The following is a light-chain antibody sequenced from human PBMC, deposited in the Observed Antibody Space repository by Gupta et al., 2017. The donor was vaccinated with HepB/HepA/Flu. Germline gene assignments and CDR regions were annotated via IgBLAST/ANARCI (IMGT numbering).Light chain of an antibody. V-gene: IGLV3-1*01. Sequence: SYELTQPPSVSVSPGQTASITCSGGKLGHKYVCWYQQKPGQSPVLVIYQDTKRPSGIPERFSGSNSGNTATLTISGTQLMDEADYYCQAWDSSTVVFGGGTKLTVL. CDR2: QDT. CDR1: KLGHKY. CDR3: QAWDSSTVV. J-gene: IGLJ2*01.